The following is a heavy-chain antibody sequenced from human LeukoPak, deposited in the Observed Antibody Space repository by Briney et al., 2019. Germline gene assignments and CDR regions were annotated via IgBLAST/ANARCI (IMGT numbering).Heavy chain of an antibody. V-gene: IGHV3-66*02. J-gene: IGHJ3*02. D-gene: IGHD2-2*02. CDR2: IYSGGST. CDR3: ARVCSSTSCYRGALGAFDI. Sequence: GGSLRLSCAASGFTVSSNYMSWVRQAPGKGLEWVSVIYSGGSTYYADSVKGRFTISRDNSKSTLYLQMNSLRAEDTAVYYCARVCSSTSCYRGALGAFDIWGQGTMVTVSS. CDR1: GFTVSSNY.